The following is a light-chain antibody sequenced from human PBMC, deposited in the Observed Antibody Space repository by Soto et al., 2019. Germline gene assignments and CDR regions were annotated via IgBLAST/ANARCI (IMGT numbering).Light chain of an antibody. CDR3: QQYGSSPLT. CDR1: QSVSSSY. Sequence: EIVLTQSPATLSLSPGERATLSCRASQSVSSSYLAWYQQKPGQAPRLLICGASSRATGIPDRFSGSGSGTGFTLSISRLEPEDFAVYYCQQYGSSPLTFGRGTKLEIK. J-gene: IGKJ4*01. CDR2: GAS. V-gene: IGKV3-20*01.